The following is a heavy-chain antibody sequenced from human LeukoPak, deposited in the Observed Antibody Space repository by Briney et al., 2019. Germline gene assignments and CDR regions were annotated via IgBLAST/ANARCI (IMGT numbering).Heavy chain of an antibody. CDR2: IKQDGSEK. V-gene: IGHV3-7*03. D-gene: IGHD5-24*01. J-gene: IGHJ3*02. CDR3: AKDFTINAFDI. CDR1: GFTFSSYW. Sequence: PGGSLRLSCSASGFTFSSYWMTWVRQAPGKGLEWVANIKQDGSEKYYVDSLKGRFTISRDNSKNTLYLQLNSLRAEDTAVYYCAKDFTINAFDIWGQGTTVTVSS.